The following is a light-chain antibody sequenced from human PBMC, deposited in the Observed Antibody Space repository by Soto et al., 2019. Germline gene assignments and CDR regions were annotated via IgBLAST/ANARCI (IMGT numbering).Light chain of an antibody. Sequence: SYELTQPPSVSVAPGKTASVACGGSNIGSKSVHWYQKKSGQAPVLVMYYDSDRPSGIPERFSGSNSGNTATLTISRVVAGDEADYYSEVWDISSGHVVFGGGTQLTVL. V-gene: IGLV3-21*01. CDR2: YDS. CDR1: NIGSKS. J-gene: IGLJ7*01. CDR3: EVWDISSGHVV.